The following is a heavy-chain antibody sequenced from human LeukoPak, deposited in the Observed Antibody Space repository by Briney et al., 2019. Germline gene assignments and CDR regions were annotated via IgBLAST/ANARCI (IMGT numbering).Heavy chain of an antibody. CDR2: IYYSGST. V-gene: IGHV4-31*03. D-gene: IGHD6-19*01. CDR1: GGSISSGGYY. J-gene: IGHJ6*02. CDR3: ARETVAGTRGMDV. Sequence: SETLSLTCTVSGGSISSGGYYWSWIRQHPGKGLEWIGYIYYSGSTYYNPSLKSRVTISVDTSKNQFSLKLSSVTAADTAVYYCARETVAGTRGMDVWGQGTTVTVSS.